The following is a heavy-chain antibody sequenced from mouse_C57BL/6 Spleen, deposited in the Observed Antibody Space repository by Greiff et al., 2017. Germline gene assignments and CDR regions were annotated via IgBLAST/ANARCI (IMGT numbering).Heavy chain of an antibody. Sequence: VHVKQSGPELVKPGASVKISCKASGYSFTGYYMNWVKQSPEKSLEWIGEINPSTGGTTYNQKFKAKATLTVDKSSSTAYMQLKSLTSEDSAVYYCARRAQYYFDYWGQGTTLTVSS. CDR1: GYSFTGYY. CDR2: INPSTGGT. V-gene: IGHV1-42*01. CDR3: ARRAQYYFDY. J-gene: IGHJ2*01. D-gene: IGHD3-2*02.